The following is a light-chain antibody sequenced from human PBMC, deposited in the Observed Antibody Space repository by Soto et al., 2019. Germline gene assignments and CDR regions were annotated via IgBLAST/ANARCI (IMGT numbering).Light chain of an antibody. J-gene: IGKJ1*01. Sequence: ENVLTQSPGTLSLSPGERATLSCRASQSISSSYLAWYQQKPGQAPRLLIYGVSSRATGIPDRFSGSGSGTDFTLAFSRSEPEDLPVYYGPRSGSSPTFGQGTRVEIK. CDR2: GVS. V-gene: IGKV3-20*01. CDR1: QSISSSY. CDR3: PRSGSSPT.